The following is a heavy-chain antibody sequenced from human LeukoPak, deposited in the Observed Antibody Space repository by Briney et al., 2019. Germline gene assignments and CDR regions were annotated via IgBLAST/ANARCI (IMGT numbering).Heavy chain of an antibody. CDR3: ARRPTVVTAIDY. CDR1: GYSFTSYW. J-gene: IGHJ4*02. Sequence: GGSLKISCKGSGYSFTSYWIGWLRQLPGKGLEGMGIIYPGDSDTRYSPSFQGQVTISADKSISTAYLQWSSLKAADTAMYYCARRPTVVTAIDYWGQGTLVTVSS. V-gene: IGHV5-51*01. CDR2: IYPGDSDT. D-gene: IGHD4-23*01.